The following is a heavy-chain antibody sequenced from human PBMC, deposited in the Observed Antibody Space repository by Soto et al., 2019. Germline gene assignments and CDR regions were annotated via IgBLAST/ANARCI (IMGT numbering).Heavy chain of an antibody. CDR2: ISGSGGST. CDR3: AKTLILERRSYYYYGMDV. V-gene: IGHV3-23*01. Sequence: PGGSLRLSCAASGITFSSHAMSWVRQAPGKGLEWVSGISGSGGSTYYADSVKGRFTISRDNSKNTLYLQMNSLRVEDTAVYYCAKTLILERRSYYYYGMDVWGQGTTVTVSS. J-gene: IGHJ6*02. D-gene: IGHD1-1*01. CDR1: GITFSSHA.